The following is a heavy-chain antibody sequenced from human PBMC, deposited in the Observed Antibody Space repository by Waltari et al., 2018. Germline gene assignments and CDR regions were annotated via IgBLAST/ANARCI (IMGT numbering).Heavy chain of an antibody. CDR2: ISYDGTNT. CDR3: ASHQGAAGKTEDAFDI. V-gene: IGHV3-30*01. J-gene: IGHJ3*02. Sequence: QVKLVESGGGVVQPGRSLRLSCAASGFTFRSYAMHWVRQTPGKGPEWVAVISYDGTNTYYADSVVGRFTISRDNSKSTLYLQMNSLRVDDTAMYYCASHQGAAGKTEDAFDICGQGTMVTVSS. CDR1: GFTFRSYA. D-gene: IGHD6-13*01.